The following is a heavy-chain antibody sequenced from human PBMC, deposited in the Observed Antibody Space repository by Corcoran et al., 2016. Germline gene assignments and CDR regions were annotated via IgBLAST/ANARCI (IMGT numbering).Heavy chain of an antibody. J-gene: IGHJ5*02. Sequence: EVHLVESGGGLVQPGRSLRISCATSGFTPSSYWMQWVRQAPGKGLVWVAHIGNDGSATAYAESVKGRFTVFRDNAKNTLDLQMNSLRDEDTAVYYCATSVYSRADSWGQGTLVTVSS. CDR3: ATSVYSRADS. V-gene: IGHV3-74*03. D-gene: IGHD6-13*01. CDR2: IGNDGSAT. CDR1: GFTPSSYW.